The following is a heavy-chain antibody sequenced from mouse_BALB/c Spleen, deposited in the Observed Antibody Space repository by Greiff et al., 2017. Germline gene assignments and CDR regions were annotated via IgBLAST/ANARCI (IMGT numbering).Heavy chain of an antibody. CDR3: ARRAYGKGAMDY. J-gene: IGHJ4*01. CDR2: ISSGGSYT. CDR1: GFTFSSYA. Sequence: EVKVVESGGGLVKPGGSLKLSCAASGFTFSSYAMSWVRQTPEKRLEWVATISSGGSYTYYPDSVKGRFTISRDNAKNTLYLQMSSLRSEDTAMYYCARRAYGKGAMDYWGQGTSVTVSS. V-gene: IGHV5-9-3*01. D-gene: IGHD2-10*02.